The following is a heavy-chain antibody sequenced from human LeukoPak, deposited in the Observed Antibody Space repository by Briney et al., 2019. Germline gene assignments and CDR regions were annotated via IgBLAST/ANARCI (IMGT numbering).Heavy chain of an antibody. CDR2: ISGSGSTI. V-gene: IGHV3-11*01. Sequence: GGSLRLSCAGSGFSFSDYHMSWIRQAPGKGLEWVSYISGSGSTIYYADSVKGRFTISRDNAKNSLYLQVNSLRAEDTAVYYCAKALREGYDSSGYYYFAPFDYWGQGTLVTVSS. J-gene: IGHJ4*02. D-gene: IGHD3-22*01. CDR3: AKALREGYDSSGYYYFAPFDY. CDR1: GFSFSDYH.